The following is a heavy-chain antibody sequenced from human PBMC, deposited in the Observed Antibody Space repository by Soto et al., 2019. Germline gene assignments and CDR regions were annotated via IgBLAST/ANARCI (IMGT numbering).Heavy chain of an antibody. D-gene: IGHD3-10*01. V-gene: IGHV3-13*01. CDR2: IDTAGHT. Sequence: GGSLRLSCVASGFTFRTYDMHWVRQPTGEGLEWISTIDTAGHTYYLGSVKGRFTVSRENAENSLYLQMNSLGVGDTAVYYCARERYYGLGSYSYYYGMDVWGQGTQVTVSS. J-gene: IGHJ6*02. CDR1: GFTFRTYD. CDR3: ARERYYGLGSYSYYYGMDV.